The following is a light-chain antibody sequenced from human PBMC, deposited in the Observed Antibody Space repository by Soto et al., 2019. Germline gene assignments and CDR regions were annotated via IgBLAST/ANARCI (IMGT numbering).Light chain of an antibody. J-gene: IGKJ4*01. CDR1: QSISSW. V-gene: IGKV1-5*03. CDR2: KAS. CDR3: QQYNSYSLLT. Sequence: DIQMTQSPSTLSASVGDRVTITCRASQSISSWLAWYQQKPGKAPKVLISKASSLESGLPSRFSGSGSGTEFTLTISSLQPDDFASYYYQQYNSYSLLTFGGGTKVEIK.